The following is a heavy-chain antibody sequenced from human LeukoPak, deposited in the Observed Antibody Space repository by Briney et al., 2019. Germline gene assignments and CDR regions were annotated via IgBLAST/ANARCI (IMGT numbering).Heavy chain of an antibody. J-gene: IGHJ3*02. D-gene: IGHD5-12*01. CDR2: ISGSGGST. CDR3: ARVKPSRGYSGYDHHDAFDI. V-gene: IGHV3-23*01. CDR1: GFTFSSYA. Sequence: GGSLRLSCAASGFTFSSYAMSWVRQAPGKGLEWVSAISGSGGSTYYADSVKGRFTISRDNPKNSLYLQINNLRPGDTALYYCARVKPSRGYSGYDHHDAFDIWGQGTMVTVSS.